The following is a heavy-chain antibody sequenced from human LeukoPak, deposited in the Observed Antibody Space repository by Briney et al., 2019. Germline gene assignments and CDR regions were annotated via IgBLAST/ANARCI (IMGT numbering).Heavy chain of an antibody. V-gene: IGHV3-30*02. CDR1: GFTFSSYG. CDR2: IRCDGSNK. J-gene: IGHJ4*02. CDR3: AKRGKTDSSGSLDY. D-gene: IGHD3-22*01. Sequence: GGSLRPSCAASGFTFSSYGMHWVRQAPGKGLEWVAFIRCDGSNKYYADSVKGRFTISRDNSKNTLYLQMNSLRAEDTAVYYCAKRGKTDSSGSLDYWGQGTLVTVSS.